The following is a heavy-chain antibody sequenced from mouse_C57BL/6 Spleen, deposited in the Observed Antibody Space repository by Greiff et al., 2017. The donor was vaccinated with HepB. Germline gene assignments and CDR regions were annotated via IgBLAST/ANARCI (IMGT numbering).Heavy chain of an antibody. D-gene: IGHD4-1*02. Sequence: EVNLVEPEGGLVQPGSSMKLSCTASGFTFSDYYMAWVRQVPEQGLEWVANINYDGSSTYYLDSLKSRFIISRDNAKNILYLQMSSLKSEDTATYYCSRDPQLGGYFDYWGQGTTLTVSS. CDR3: SRDPQLGGYFDY. V-gene: IGHV5-16*01. CDR1: GFTFSDYY. J-gene: IGHJ2*01. CDR2: INYDGSST.